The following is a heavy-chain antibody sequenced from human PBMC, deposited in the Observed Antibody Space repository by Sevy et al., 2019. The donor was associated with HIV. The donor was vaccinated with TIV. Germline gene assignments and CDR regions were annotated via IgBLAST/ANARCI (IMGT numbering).Heavy chain of an antibody. CDR3: ARGQLLQFLEWPSYGLDG. Sequence: GGSLRLSCAVSGFTFSSHWMFWVRQAPGKGLVWVSHINSHGTITNDADSVKGRFAISRDNTKNTIYLQMNSLRAEDTAVYYCARGQLLQFLEWPSYGLDGWGQRTTVTVSS. J-gene: IGHJ6*02. CDR1: GFTFSSHW. CDR2: INSHGTIT. V-gene: IGHV3-74*01. D-gene: IGHD3-3*01.